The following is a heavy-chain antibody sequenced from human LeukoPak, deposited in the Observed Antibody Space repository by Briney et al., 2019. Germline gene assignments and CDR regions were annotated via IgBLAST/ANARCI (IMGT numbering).Heavy chain of an antibody. CDR1: GFTFSSYW. CDR3: ARSEDYYGSGSYYSFDY. D-gene: IGHD3-10*01. Sequence: GGSLRLSCAASGFTFSSYWMTWVRQAPGKGLEWVANIKQDGSEAYYVDSVKGRFTVSRDNAKNSLYLQMNSLRAEDTALYYCARSEDYYGSGSYYSFDYWGQGTLVTVSS. CDR2: IKQDGSEA. V-gene: IGHV3-7*03. J-gene: IGHJ4*02.